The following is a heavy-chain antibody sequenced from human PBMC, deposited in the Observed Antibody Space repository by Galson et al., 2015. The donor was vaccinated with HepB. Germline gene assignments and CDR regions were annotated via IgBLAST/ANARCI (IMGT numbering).Heavy chain of an antibody. CDR3: ARVLYPAATAYYYYYGMDV. Sequence: SPTASCKPSARPFSTHPLSCLRHAPGQALEWMAGIIPLLGTTHYAQNFQGRVPITADESTSTAYMELSSLRSEDTAVYYRARVLYPAATAYYYYYGMDVWGQGTTVTVSS. J-gene: IGHJ6*02. CDR1: ARPFSTHP. CDR2: IIPLLGTT. V-gene: IGHV1-69*13. D-gene: IGHD2-2*01.